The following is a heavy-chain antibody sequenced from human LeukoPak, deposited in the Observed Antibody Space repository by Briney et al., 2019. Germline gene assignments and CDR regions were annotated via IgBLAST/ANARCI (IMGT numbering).Heavy chain of an antibody. J-gene: IGHJ4*02. CDR2: INSDGSST. CDR3: AREVQLERLGFGKEGSAFDY. CDR1: GFTFSSYW. V-gene: IGHV3-74*01. D-gene: IGHD1-1*01. Sequence: PGGSLRLSCAASGFTFSSYWMHWVRQAPGKGLVWVSRINSDGSSTSYADSVKGRFTISRDNAKNTLYLQMNSLRAADTAVYYCAREVQLERLGFGKEGSAFDYWGQGTLVTVSS.